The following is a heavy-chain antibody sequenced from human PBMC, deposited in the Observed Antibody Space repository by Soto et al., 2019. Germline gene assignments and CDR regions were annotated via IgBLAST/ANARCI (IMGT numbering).Heavy chain of an antibody. Sequence: QVQLQESGPGLVKPSETLSLTCTVSGGSISSYYWGWIRQPPGKGLEWIGYIYSSGSTNYNPSLKSRVTISVDTSKNQFSLKLSSVTAADTAVYYCARVYGDYLDYWGQGTLVTVSS. CDR3: ARVYGDYLDY. CDR2: IYSSGST. V-gene: IGHV4-59*01. J-gene: IGHJ4*02. CDR1: GGSISSYY. D-gene: IGHD4-17*01.